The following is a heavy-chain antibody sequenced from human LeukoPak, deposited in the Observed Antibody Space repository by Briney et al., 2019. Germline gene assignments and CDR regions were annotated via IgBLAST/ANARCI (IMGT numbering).Heavy chain of an antibody. CDR3: AKDSGPGSAYCGGDCYWVRSYYYYGMDV. V-gene: IGHV3-9*01. CDR1: GFTFDDYA. CDR2: ISWNSGSI. D-gene: IGHD2-21*02. J-gene: IGHJ6*02. Sequence: GGSLRLSCAASGFTFDDYAMHWVRQAPGKGLEWVSGISWNSGSIGYADSVKGRFTISRDNAKNSLYLQMNSLRAEYTALYYCAKDSGPGSAYCGGDCYWVRSYYYYGMDVWGQGTTVTVSS.